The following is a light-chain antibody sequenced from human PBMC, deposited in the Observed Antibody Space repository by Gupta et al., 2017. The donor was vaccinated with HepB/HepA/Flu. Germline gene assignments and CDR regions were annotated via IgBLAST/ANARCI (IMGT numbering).Light chain of an antibody. CDR3: QLYDTSPPWT. J-gene: IGKJ1*01. CDR2: WAS. Sequence: DSFMTQSASSLAVCLGERATIHCKSTQSVLNSSNNKNYLAWFQQRPGQPPRLLIYWASTREAGVTDRLSGSGYGTDLTLTISSRQAEDVAVYYFQLYDTSPPWTFGQGTKVEIK. V-gene: IGKV4-1*01. CDR1: QSVLNSSNNKNY.